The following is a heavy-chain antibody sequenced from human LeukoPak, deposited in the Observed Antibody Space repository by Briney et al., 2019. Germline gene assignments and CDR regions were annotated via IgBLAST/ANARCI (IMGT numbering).Heavy chain of an antibody. J-gene: IGHJ4*02. CDR2: IRYDGSNK. D-gene: IGHD5-18*01. CDR1: GFTFSSYG. CDR3: AKDRETAMVTYFDY. V-gene: IGHV3-30*02. Sequence: PGGSLRPSCAASGFTFSSYGMHWVRQAPGKGLEWVAFIRYDGSNKYYADSVKGRLTISRDNSKNTLYLQMNSLRAEDTAVYYCAKDRETAMVTYFDYWGQGTLVTVSS.